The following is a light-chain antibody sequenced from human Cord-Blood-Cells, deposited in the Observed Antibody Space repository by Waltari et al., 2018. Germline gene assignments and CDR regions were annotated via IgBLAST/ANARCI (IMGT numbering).Light chain of an antibody. CDR2: EVS. V-gene: IGLV2-8*01. Sequence: QSALTPPPSASGSPGQSVTISGTGPSSDVGGYNYVSWYQQHPGKAPKIMIYEVSKRPSGVPDLFSGSKSGNTASLTVSGLQAEDEADYYCSSYAGSSDVVFGGGTKLTVV. J-gene: IGLJ2*01. CDR3: SSYAGSSDVV. CDR1: SSDVGGYNY.